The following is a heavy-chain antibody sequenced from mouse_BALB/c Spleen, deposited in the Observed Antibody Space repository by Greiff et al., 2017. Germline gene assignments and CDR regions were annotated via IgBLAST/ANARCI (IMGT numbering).Heavy chain of an antibody. CDR3: ARNFNGNAYWYFDV. V-gene: IGHV2-2*02. CDR2: IWSGGST. Sequence: QVQLQQSGPGLVQPSQSLSITCTVSGFSLTSYGVHWVRQSPGKGLEWLGVIWSGGSTDYNAAFISRLSISKDNSKSQVFFKMNSLQANDTAIYYCARNFNGNAYWYFDVWGAGTTVTVSS. CDR1: GFSLTSYG. D-gene: IGHD4-1*01. J-gene: IGHJ1*01.